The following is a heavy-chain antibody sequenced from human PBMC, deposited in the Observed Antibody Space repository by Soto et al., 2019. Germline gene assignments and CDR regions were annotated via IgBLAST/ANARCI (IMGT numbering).Heavy chain of an antibody. Sequence: ASVKVSFKASGYTFTGYYMHWVRQAPGQGLEWMGWINPNSGGTNYAQKFQGWVTMTRDTSISTAYMELSRRRSDDTAVYYCARVGGIAAGNYYYYGMDVWGQGTTVTVS. V-gene: IGHV1-2*04. CDR1: GYTFTGYY. D-gene: IGHD6-25*01. CDR2: INPNSGGT. J-gene: IGHJ6*02. CDR3: ARVGGIAAGNYYYYGMDV.